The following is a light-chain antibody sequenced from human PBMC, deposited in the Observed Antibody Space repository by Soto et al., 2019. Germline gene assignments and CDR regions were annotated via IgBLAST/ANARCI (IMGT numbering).Light chain of an antibody. Sequence: DIQMTQSPSSLSASVGARVTITCRTSQTINNDLNWYQQKPGKAPRLLIYAASTLQSGVPSRFTGSGSGTDFTLTISSIQPEDFATYYCQQSCTTPRTFGQGTKVEIK. V-gene: IGKV1-39*01. CDR1: QTINND. CDR2: AAS. CDR3: QQSCTTPRT. J-gene: IGKJ1*01.